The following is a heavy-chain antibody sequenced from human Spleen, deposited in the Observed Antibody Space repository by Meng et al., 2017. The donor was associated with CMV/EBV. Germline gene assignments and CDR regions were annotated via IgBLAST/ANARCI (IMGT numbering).Heavy chain of an antibody. V-gene: IGHV4-39*07. Sequence: SETLSLTCTVSGGSIINNHYYWGWIRQPPGKGLEWIGSIYYTGSTYYKPSLKTRVTISVDTSKNQFSLKLTSMTAADTAVYYCVKVRGYSSSMDPGAYFDYWGQGTLVTVSS. J-gene: IGHJ4*02. CDR1: GGSIINNHYY. CDR2: IYYTGST. CDR3: VKVRGYSSSMDPGAYFDY. D-gene: IGHD6-13*01.